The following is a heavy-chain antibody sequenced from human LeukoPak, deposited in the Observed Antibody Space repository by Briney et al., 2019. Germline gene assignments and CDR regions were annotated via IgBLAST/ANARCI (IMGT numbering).Heavy chain of an antibody. CDR3: AKPRQNKVYGMDV. CDR2: ISGSGGST. V-gene: IGHV3-23*01. CDR1: GFTFSSYA. D-gene: IGHD2/OR15-2a*01. J-gene: IGHJ6*02. Sequence: TGGSLRLSFAASGFTFSSYAMSWVRQAPGKGLEWVSAISGSGGSTYYADSVKGRFTISRDNSKNTLYLQMNSLRAEDTAVYYCAKPRQNKVYGMDVWGQGTTVTVSS.